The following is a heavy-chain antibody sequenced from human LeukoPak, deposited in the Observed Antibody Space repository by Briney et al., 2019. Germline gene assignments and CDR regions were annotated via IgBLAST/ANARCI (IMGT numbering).Heavy chain of an antibody. CDR1: GFTFNSYW. D-gene: IGHD2-21*01. CDR2: IDEDGKTI. CDR3: VSDLCGGDDQ. Sequence: GGSLRPSCAASGFTFNSYWMHWVRHAPGKGLVWVSRIDEDGKTIDYADSVKGRFTISRDNAKDTLYLQMSSLRDEDTAVYYCVSDLCGGDDQWGRGTLVTVSS. V-gene: IGHV3-74*01. J-gene: IGHJ5*02.